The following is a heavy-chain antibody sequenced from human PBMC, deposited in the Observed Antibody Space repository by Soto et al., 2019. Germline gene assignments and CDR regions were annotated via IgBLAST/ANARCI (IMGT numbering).Heavy chain of an antibody. CDR2: ISSDGSEK. CDR1: GFTFSTYG. V-gene: IGHV3-30*18. D-gene: IGHD4-17*01. Sequence: QVQLVESGGGVVQPGRSLRLSCAASGFTFSTYGVHWVRQAPGKGLEWVAVISSDGSEKYYAGSVKDRVSISRDNSKSTLYLQMDSLRAEDTAVYYCAKGAVTTSLYYFDYWGQGTLVTVSS. CDR3: AKGAVTTSLYYFDY. J-gene: IGHJ4*02.